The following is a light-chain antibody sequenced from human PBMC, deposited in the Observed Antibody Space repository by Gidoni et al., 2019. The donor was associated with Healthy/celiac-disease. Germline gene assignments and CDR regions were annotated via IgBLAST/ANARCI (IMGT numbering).Light chain of an antibody. Sequence: ELVLTQSPGTLSLSPGERATLSCRASQSVSSSYLAWYQQKPGQAPRLLIYGASSRATGIPDRFSGSGSGTDFTLTISRLEPEDFAVYYCQQYGSSRRTFGQGTQVEIK. CDR1: QSVSSSY. CDR3: QQYGSSRRT. J-gene: IGKJ1*01. V-gene: IGKV3-20*01. CDR2: GAS.